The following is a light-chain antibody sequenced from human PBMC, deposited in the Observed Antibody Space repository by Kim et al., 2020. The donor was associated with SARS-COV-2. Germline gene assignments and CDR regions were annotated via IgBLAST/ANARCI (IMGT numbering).Light chain of an antibody. Sequence: IVMTQSPATLSVSPGERVTLSCRASQSVSNNLAWYQQRPGQAPRLLIYGASTRATDISARFSGGGSGTEFTLTIRSLQSEDLAVYYCQQYNDWPLLTFGGGTTVDIK. CDR2: GAS. V-gene: IGKV3-15*01. CDR1: QSVSNN. CDR3: QQYNDWPLLT. J-gene: IGKJ4*01.